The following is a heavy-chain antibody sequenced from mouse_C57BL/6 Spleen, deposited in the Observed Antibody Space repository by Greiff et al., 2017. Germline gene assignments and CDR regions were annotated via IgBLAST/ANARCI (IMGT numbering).Heavy chain of an antibody. D-gene: IGHD3-2*02. CDR2: IYPSDSET. CDR1: GYTFTSYW. CDR3: ARQLRLRDYYAMDY. Sequence: QVQLQQPGAELVRPGSSVKLSCKASGYTFTSYWLDWVKQRPGQGLELIGNIYPSDSETHYNQKFKDKATLTVDKSSSTAYMQLSSVTSEDSAVYYCARQLRLRDYYAMDYWGQGTSGTVSS. J-gene: IGHJ4*01. V-gene: IGHV1-61*01.